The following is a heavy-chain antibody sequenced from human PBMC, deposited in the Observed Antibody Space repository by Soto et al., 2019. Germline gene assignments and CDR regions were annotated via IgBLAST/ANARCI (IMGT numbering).Heavy chain of an antibody. Sequence: GGSLRLSCAASGFTFDDYAMHWVRQAPGKGLEWVSGISWNSGSIGYADSVKGRFTISRDNAKRSLYLQMKSLRAEDTAVYYCARDFYGGYTYGPGDYWGQGALVTVSS. CDR3: ARDFYGGYTYGPGDY. D-gene: IGHD5-18*01. CDR2: ISWNSGSI. J-gene: IGHJ4*02. CDR1: GFTFDDYA. V-gene: IGHV3-9*01.